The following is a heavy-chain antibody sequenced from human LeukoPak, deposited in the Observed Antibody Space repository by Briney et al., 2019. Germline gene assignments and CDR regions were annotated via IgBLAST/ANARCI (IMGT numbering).Heavy chain of an antibody. D-gene: IGHD3-9*01. J-gene: IGHJ6*03. CDR2: IIPIFGTA. CDR3: ASASLTRNYYYYYMDV. Sequence: GASEKVSCKASGYTFTSYGISWVRQAPGQGLEWMGGIIPIFGTANYAQKFQGRVTITADKSTSTAYMELSSLRSEDTAVYYCASASLTRNYYYYYMDVWGKGTTVTVSS. CDR1: GYTFTSYG. V-gene: IGHV1-69*06.